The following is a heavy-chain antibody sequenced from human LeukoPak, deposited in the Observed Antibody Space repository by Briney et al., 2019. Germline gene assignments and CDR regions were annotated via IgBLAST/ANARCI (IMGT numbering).Heavy chain of an antibody. Sequence: PGGSLRLSCAASGFTFSSYSMNWVRQAPGKGLEWVSSISSSSSYIYYADSVKGRFTISRDNSKNTLYLQMNSLRAEDTAVYYCASTGYSSSSVHVWGKGTTVTVSS. CDR2: ISSSSSYI. V-gene: IGHV3-21*01. D-gene: IGHD6-6*01. CDR1: GFTFSSYS. CDR3: ASTGYSSSSVHV. J-gene: IGHJ6*04.